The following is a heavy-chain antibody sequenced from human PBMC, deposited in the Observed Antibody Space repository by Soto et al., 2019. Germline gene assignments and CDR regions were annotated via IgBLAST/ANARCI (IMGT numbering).Heavy chain of an antibody. Sequence: PSESRSRTCSVAGYSVSSSDYYWAWIRQPPGKGLEWIGRMFYSGLTYYNRSLKSRVTLSVDTSKNQFSGSLNSVTDADTAVYYCAPLSVSLSGPYGIEVWGQGTTVTVCS. CDR3: APLSVSLSGPYGIEV. J-gene: IGHJ6*02. V-gene: IGHV4-39*01. CDR2: MFYSGLT. D-gene: IGHD2-15*01. CDR1: GYSVSSSDYY.